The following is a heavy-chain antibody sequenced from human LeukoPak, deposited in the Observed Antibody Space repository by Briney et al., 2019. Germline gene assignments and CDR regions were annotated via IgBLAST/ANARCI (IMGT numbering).Heavy chain of an antibody. D-gene: IGHD3-3*01. CDR2: IYYSGST. Sequence: SETLSLTCTVSGGSISSSSYYWGWIRQPPGKGLEWIGSIYYSGSTYYNPSLKSRVTISVDTSKNQFSLKLSSVTAADTAVYYCARDKVQGSALGVGYWGQGTLVTVSS. CDR3: ARDKVQGSALGVGY. CDR1: GGSISSSSYY. V-gene: IGHV4-39*07. J-gene: IGHJ4*02.